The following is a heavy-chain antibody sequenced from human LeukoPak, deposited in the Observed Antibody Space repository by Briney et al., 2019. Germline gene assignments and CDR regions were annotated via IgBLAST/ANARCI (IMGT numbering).Heavy chain of an antibody. J-gene: IGHJ3*02. CDR1: GFTVSNNY. CDR2: IDSGGSN. D-gene: IGHD5-12*01. CDR3: AREWLGFPVAFDI. Sequence: GGSLRLSCAASGFTVSNNYMNWVRQAPGKGLEWVSTIDSGGSNYYAESVKGRFTISRDNSENTLYLQMNSLRVEDTAVYYCAREWLGFPVAFDIWGQGTMVTVSS. V-gene: IGHV3-53*01.